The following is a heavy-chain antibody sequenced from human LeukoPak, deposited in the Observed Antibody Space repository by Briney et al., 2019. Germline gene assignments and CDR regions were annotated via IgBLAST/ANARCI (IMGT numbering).Heavy chain of an antibody. Sequence: ASVTVSCTASGYTFTIYGISWVRQAPGQGLEWMGWISAYNGNTNYAQKLQGRVTMTTDTSTSTAYMELRSLRSDDTAVYYWARDLSRGSYREDAFDIWGQGTMVTVSS. CDR3: ARDLSRGSYREDAFDI. CDR1: GYTFTIYG. V-gene: IGHV1-18*01. D-gene: IGHD1-26*01. J-gene: IGHJ3*02. CDR2: ISAYNGNT.